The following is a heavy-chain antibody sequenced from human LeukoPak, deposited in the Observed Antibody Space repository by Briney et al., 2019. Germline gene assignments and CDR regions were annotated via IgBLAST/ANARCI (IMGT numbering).Heavy chain of an antibody. CDR2: ISSSGSTI. Sequence: GGSLRLSCAASGFTFSSYEMNWVRQAPGKGLEWVSYISSSGSTIYYADSVKGRFTISRDNAKNSLYLQMNSLRAEDTAVYYCVEGGVARFDYWGQGTLVAVSS. V-gene: IGHV3-48*03. CDR1: GFTFSSYE. CDR3: VEGGVARFDY. J-gene: IGHJ4*02. D-gene: IGHD2-15*01.